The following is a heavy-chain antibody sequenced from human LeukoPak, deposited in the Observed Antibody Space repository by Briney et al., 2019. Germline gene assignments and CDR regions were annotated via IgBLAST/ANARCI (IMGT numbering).Heavy chain of an antibody. D-gene: IGHD1-26*01. J-gene: IGHJ4*02. CDR3: ARTDSGSYS. CDR1: AFTVSSTY. CDR2: IYRGGGT. V-gene: IGHV3-53*01. Sequence: PGGSLRLSCAASAFTVSSTYMSWVRQAPGKGLEWVSVIYRGGGTYYADSAKGRFTISRDNSKNTVYLQMNSLRAEDTAVYYCARTDSGSYSWGQGTLVTVSS.